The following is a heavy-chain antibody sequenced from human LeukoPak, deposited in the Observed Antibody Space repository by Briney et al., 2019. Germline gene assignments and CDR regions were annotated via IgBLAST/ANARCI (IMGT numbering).Heavy chain of an antibody. D-gene: IGHD3-22*01. Sequence: PSQTLSLTCTVSGGSISSGGYYWSWIRQHPGKGLECIGYIYYSGSTYYNPSLKSRVTISVDTSKNQFSLKLSSVTAADTAVYYCASLVASNYYDSSGYYIDYWGQGTLVTVSS. CDR1: GGSISSGGYY. V-gene: IGHV4-31*03. CDR2: IYYSGST. CDR3: ASLVASNYYDSSGYYIDY. J-gene: IGHJ4*02.